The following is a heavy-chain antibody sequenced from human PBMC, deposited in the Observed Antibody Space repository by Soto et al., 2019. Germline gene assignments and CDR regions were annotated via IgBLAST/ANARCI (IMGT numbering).Heavy chain of an antibody. J-gene: IGHJ3*02. CDR2: ISPYNGYT. CDR3: ARWNCSSTSCRSNAFNI. D-gene: IGHD2-2*01. Sequence: VASVKVSCKASGYTFTSYGISWVRQAPGQGLEWMGWISPYNGYTNYAQKLQGRVTMTTDTSTSTAYMEVRSLRSDDTAVYYCARWNCSSTSCRSNAFNIWSQGTMVTVSS. CDR1: GYTFTSYG. V-gene: IGHV1-18*01.